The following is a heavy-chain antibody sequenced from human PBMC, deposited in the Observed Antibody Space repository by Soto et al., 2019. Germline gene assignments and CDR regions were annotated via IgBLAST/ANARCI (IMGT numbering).Heavy chain of an antibody. J-gene: IGHJ4*02. CDR3: ARTLIDDFWSGYYFDY. V-gene: IGHV1-46*01. D-gene: IGHD3-3*01. CDR1: GYTFTSYY. Sequence: EASVKVSCKASGYTFTSYYMHWVRQAPGQGLEWMGIINPSGGSTSYAQKFQGRVTMTRDTSTSTVYMELSSLRSEDTAVYYCARTLIDDFWSGYYFDYWGQGTLVTVSS. CDR2: INPSGGST.